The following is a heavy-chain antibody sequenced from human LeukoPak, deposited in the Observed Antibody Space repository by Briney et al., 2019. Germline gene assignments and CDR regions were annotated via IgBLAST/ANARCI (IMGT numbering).Heavy chain of an antibody. CDR1: GGTFSSYA. CDR3: ARDQCPITMVREALCYFDY. CDR2: IIPILGIA. D-gene: IGHD3-10*01. J-gene: IGHJ4*02. Sequence: ASVKASCKASGGTFSSYAISWVRQAPGQGLEWMGRIIPILGIANYAQKFQGRVTITADKSTSTAYMELSSLRSEDTAVYYCARDQCPITMVREALCYFDYWGQGTLVTVSS. V-gene: IGHV1-69*04.